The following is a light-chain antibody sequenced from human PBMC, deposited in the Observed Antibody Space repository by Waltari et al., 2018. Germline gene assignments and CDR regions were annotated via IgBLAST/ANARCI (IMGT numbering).Light chain of an antibody. CDR3: QHYVKLPVT. Sequence: ELVLTQSPGTQSLSPGERATLSCRASQSVSRALAWYQQKPGQAPRLLIYGASTRATGVPDRFSGSGSGTDFSLTISSLDPEDFAVYYCQHYVKLPVTYGQGTKVEI. V-gene: IGKV3-20*01. J-gene: IGKJ1*01. CDR2: GAS. CDR1: QSVSRA.